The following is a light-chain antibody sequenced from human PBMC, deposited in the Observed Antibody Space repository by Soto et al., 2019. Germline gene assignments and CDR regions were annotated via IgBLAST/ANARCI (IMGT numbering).Light chain of an antibody. CDR2: EGN. V-gene: IGLV2-23*01. CDR3: CSYAGSSTFV. Sequence: HSALTQSASVSGSPGQSITISCTGTSSDVGSYNLVSWYQQYPGKAPKLMIYEGNKRPSGVSNRFSGSKSGNTASLTISGLQAEDEADYYCCSYAGSSTFVFGTGTKVTVL. J-gene: IGLJ1*01. CDR1: SSDVGSYNL.